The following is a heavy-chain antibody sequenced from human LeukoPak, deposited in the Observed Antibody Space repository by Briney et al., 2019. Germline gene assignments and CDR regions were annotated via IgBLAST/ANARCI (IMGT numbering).Heavy chain of an antibody. D-gene: IGHD3-10*01. CDR3: ARDRNYGSGSYAFDI. CDR1: GVSISSYY. V-gene: IGHV4-59*01. Sequence: PSETLSLTCTVSGVSISSYYWSWIRQPPGKGLEWIGYIYYRGSTNYNPSLKSRVTISVDMSKNQFSLKLSSVTAADTAVYHCARDRNYGSGSYAFDIWGQGTMVTVSS. CDR2: IYYRGST. J-gene: IGHJ3*02.